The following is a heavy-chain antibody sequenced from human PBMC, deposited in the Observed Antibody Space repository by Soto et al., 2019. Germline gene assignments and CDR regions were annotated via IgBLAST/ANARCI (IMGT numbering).Heavy chain of an antibody. Sequence: QVQLVQSGAEVKKPGSSVKVSCKASGGTFSSYAISWVRQAPGQGLEWMGGLIPIFGTANYAQKFQGRVTITADESTSTAYMELSSLRCEDTAVYYCARGGPDHDISGYYRYYGMDVWGQGTTVTVSS. CDR1: GGTFSSYA. D-gene: IGHD3-22*01. V-gene: IGHV1-69*12. CDR2: LIPIFGTA. J-gene: IGHJ6*02. CDR3: ARGGPDHDISGYYRYYGMDV.